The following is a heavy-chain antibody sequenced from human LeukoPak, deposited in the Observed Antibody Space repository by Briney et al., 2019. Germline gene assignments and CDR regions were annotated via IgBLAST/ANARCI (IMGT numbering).Heavy chain of an antibody. J-gene: IGHJ4*02. CDR1: GFTFSSYA. CDR2: ISGSGGST. CDR3: AREEGVDGYNTEFDY. V-gene: IGHV3-23*01. Sequence: GGSLRLSCAASGFTFSSYAMSWVRQAPGKGLEWVSAISGSGGSTYYADSVKGRFTISRDNAKNSLYLQMNSLRAEDTAVYYCAREEGVDGYNTEFDYWGQGTLVTVSS. D-gene: IGHD5-24*01.